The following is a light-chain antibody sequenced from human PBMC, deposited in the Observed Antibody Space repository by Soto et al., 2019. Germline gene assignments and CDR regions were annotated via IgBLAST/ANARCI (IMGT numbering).Light chain of an antibody. Sequence: QSALTQPPSASGSPGQSVTISCTGTSSDVGGYNYVSWYQQHPGKAPKLMIYDVSQQPSGVPDRFSGSKSGNTASLTVSGLQAEDEADYYCSSYAGTYIVFGTGTKLTVL. J-gene: IGLJ1*01. CDR1: SSDVGGYNY. V-gene: IGLV2-8*01. CDR2: DVS. CDR3: SSYAGTYIV.